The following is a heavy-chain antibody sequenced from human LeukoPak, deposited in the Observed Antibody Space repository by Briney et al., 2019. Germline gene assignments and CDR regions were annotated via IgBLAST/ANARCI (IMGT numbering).Heavy chain of an antibody. Sequence: SVKVSCKASGGTFDKYGFSWVRQAPGQGLEWMGGIIPIFGTANYAQKFQGRVTITADESTSTAYMELSSLRSEDTAVYYCARDPGIVVVPAAIGPYYYYYMDVWGKGTTVTVSS. D-gene: IGHD2-2*02. CDR2: IIPIFGTA. CDR3: ARDPGIVVVPAAIGPYYYYYMDV. J-gene: IGHJ6*03. V-gene: IGHV1-69*01. CDR1: GGTFDKYG.